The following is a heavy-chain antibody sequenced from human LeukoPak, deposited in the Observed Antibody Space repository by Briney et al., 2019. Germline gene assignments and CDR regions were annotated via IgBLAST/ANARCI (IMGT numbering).Heavy chain of an antibody. CDR1: GGSFSDFY. CDR3: ARAVECYYYYMDV. D-gene: IGHD1-14*01. Sequence: SETLSLTCGVYGGSFSDFYWTWVRQPPGKGLEWIGEINHSGSTNYNPSLKSRVTISVDTSKNQFSLKLSSVTAADTAVYYCARAVECYYYYMDVWGKGTTVTIPS. J-gene: IGHJ6*03. CDR2: INHSGST. V-gene: IGHV4-34*01.